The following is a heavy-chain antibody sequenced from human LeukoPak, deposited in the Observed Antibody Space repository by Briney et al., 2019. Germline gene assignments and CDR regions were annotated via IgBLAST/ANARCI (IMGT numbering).Heavy chain of an antibody. CDR3: ARELGDSTSDAFDI. CDR1: GGSISSYY. V-gene: IGHV4-59*01. CDR2: IYYSGST. D-gene: IGHD2-2*01. J-gene: IGHJ3*02. Sequence: TETLSLAFTVSGGSISSYYWSSIRQPPGKGLEWVVYIYYSGSTNYNPSLKSRVTISVDTSKNQFSLKLSSVTAADTAVYYCARELGDSTSDAFDIWGQGTMVTVSS.